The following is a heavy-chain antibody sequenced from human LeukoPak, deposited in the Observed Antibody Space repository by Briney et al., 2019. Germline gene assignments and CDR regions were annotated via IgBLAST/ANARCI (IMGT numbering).Heavy chain of an antibody. J-gene: IGHJ4*02. CDR2: IWYDGSNK. Sequence: PGGSLRLSCAASGFTFSSYSMNWVRQAPGKGLEWVAVIWYDGSNKYYADSVKGRFTISRDNSKNTLYLQMNSLRAEDTAVYYCARGYGGSSGYLDYWGQGTLVTVSS. D-gene: IGHD3-22*01. CDR1: GFTFSSYS. V-gene: IGHV3-33*08. CDR3: ARGYGGSSGYLDY.